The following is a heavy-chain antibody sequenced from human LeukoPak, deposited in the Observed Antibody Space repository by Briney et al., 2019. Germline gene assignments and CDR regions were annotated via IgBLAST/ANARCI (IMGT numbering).Heavy chain of an antibody. CDR1: GGSVSDYY. D-gene: IGHD6-19*01. J-gene: IGHJ4*02. V-gene: IGHV4-59*02. CDR2: IYYTGST. Sequence: SETLSLTCTVSGGSVSDYYWSWIRQSPGKGLEWIGYIYYTGSTSYNPSLRSRVTMSADTSKNHFSLKLSSVTAADTAVYYCARILYSSNIDYWGQGTLVTVSS. CDR3: ARILYSSNIDY.